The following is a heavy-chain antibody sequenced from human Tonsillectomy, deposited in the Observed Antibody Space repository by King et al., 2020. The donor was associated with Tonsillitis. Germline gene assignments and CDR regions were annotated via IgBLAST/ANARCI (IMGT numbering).Heavy chain of an antibody. V-gene: IGHV4-61*02. J-gene: IGHJ5*02. CDR2: IYASGST. Sequence: QVQLQESGPGLVKPSQTLSLTCTVSGGSISSGSYFWTWIRQPAGKGLEWIGRIYASGSTNYNPSLKSRVIISVDTSKNQFSLKLSSVTAADTALYYCARNSGTYPSGPFDPWGQGTLVTVSS. CDR3: ARNSGTYPSGPFDP. CDR1: GGSISSGSYF. D-gene: IGHD1-26*01.